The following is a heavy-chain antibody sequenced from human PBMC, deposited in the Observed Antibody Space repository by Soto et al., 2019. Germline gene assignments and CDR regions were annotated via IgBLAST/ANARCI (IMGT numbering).Heavy chain of an antibody. D-gene: IGHD3-16*02. CDR3: ARGNSPVNVY. CDR2: ITSSGSTT. CDR1: GFTSSSYE. V-gene: IGHV3-48*03. Sequence: PGGSLRLSCAASGFTSSSYEMNWVRQAPGKGLEWISYITSSGSTTYYADSVKGRFTISRDNAKNSLYLQMNSLRADDTAVYYCARGNSPVNVYWGQGTLVTVSS. J-gene: IGHJ4*02.